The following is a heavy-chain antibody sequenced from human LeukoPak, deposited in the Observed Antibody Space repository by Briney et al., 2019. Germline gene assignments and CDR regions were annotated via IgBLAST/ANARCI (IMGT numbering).Heavy chain of an antibody. CDR3: AKPDSSGYYGYYFDY. J-gene: IGHJ4*02. Sequence: GGTLRLSCAASGFTFNNHVMHWVRQAPGKGLEWVAVISSDGSLKYYADSVKGRFTISRDNSKNTLYLQMNSLRAEDTAVYYCAKPDSSGYYGYYFDYWGQGTLVTVSS. D-gene: IGHD3-22*01. CDR2: ISSDGSLK. CDR1: GFTFNNHV. V-gene: IGHV3-30*04.